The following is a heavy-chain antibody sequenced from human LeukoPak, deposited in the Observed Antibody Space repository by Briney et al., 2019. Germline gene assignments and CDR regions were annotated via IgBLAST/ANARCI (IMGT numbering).Heavy chain of an antibody. CDR1: GGSISSYY. V-gene: IGHV4-59*01. CDR2: IYYSGST. D-gene: IGHD5-18*01. Sequence: SETLSLTCTVSGGSISSYYWSWIRQPPGKGLEWIGYIYYSGSTNYNPSLKSRVTISVDTSKNQFSLKLSSATAADTAVYYCARGHPTAMVRSPSHFDYWGQGTLVTVSS. CDR3: ARGHPTAMVRSPSHFDY. J-gene: IGHJ4*02.